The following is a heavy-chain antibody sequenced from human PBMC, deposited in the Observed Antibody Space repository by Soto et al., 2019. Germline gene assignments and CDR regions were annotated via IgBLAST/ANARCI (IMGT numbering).Heavy chain of an antibody. J-gene: IGHJ5*02. CDR2: INQDGSDK. Sequence: ESGGGLVQPGGSLRLSCAVSGFTFSNSWLSWVRQAPGKGLEWVANINQDGSDKYYVDSVKGRFTISRDNAKDSLYLQMTSLRAGGRAIYYCARVSPVMSPGSWGQGTLVTVSS. D-gene: IGHD3-16*01. CDR1: GFTFSNSW. V-gene: IGHV3-7*05. CDR3: ARVSPVMSPGS.